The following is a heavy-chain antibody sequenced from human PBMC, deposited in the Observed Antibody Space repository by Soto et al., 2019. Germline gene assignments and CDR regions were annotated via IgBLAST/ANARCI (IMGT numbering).Heavy chain of an antibody. J-gene: IGHJ4*02. V-gene: IGHV3-23*01. CDR1: GFTFSSYA. Sequence: GGSLRLSCAASGFTFSSYAMSWVRQAPGKGLEWVSAISGSGGSTYYADSVKGRFTISRDNSKNTLYLQMNSLRAEDTAVYYCAKDWRVATKPTAYFDYWGQGTLVTVSS. D-gene: IGHD5-12*01. CDR3: AKDWRVATKPTAYFDY. CDR2: ISGSGGST.